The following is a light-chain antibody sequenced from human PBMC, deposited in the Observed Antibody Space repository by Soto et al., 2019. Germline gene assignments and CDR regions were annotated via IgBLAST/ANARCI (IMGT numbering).Light chain of an antibody. Sequence: EIVLTQTPGTLSLSPGERATLSCRASQSVSSSYLAWYQHKPGQAPRILIYGASSRATGIPDRFSGSGSGTDFTLTISRLEPEDFAVYYCPQYGSSLFTFGPGTKVDIK. CDR3: PQYGSSLFT. CDR1: QSVSSSY. CDR2: GAS. V-gene: IGKV3-20*01. J-gene: IGKJ3*01.